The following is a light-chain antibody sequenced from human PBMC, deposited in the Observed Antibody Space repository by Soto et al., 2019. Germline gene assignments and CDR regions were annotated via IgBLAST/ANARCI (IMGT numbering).Light chain of an antibody. Sequence: QSVLTQPASVSGSPGQSITISCTGTSSDVGGYNYVSWYQQHPGKAPKLILYDVNKRPSGVSDRFSGFKSGNTASLTISGLQVEDEADYYCCSYAGSYTYVFGTGTKVTVL. CDR3: CSYAGSYTYV. J-gene: IGLJ1*01. V-gene: IGLV2-11*01. CDR2: DVN. CDR1: SSDVGGYNY.